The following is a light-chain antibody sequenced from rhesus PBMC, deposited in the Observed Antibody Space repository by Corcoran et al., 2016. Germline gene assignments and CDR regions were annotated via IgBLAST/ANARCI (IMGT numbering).Light chain of an antibody. CDR2: AES. J-gene: IGKJ3*01. CDR1: QGISSY. CDR3: LQPKSYPFT. Sequence: DIQMTQSPSSLSASVGDTVTITCRASQGISSYLNWFQQKPGKAPKLLIYAESILESGVPSRFSGSGSGTEFTLTISSLQPEDFAAYYCLQPKSYPFTFGPGTKLDIK. V-gene: IGKV1-28*01.